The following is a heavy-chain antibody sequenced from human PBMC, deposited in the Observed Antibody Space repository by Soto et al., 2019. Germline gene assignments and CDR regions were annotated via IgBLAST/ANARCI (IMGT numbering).Heavy chain of an antibody. D-gene: IGHD3-22*01. V-gene: IGHV3-9*01. Sequence: EVQLVESGGGLVQPGGSLRLSCVASGLTFGDHGMHWVRQLPGRGLEWVSGISWDSDKTGYGESVKGRFTISRDNAKNSLYLRMNSLRPDDTAFYYCAKDKGGVWSLPTGGYSPYYGMDFWGQGTTVTVSS. CDR3: AKDKGGVWSLPTGGYSPYYGMDF. CDR2: ISWDSDKT. CDR1: GLTFGDHG. J-gene: IGHJ6*02.